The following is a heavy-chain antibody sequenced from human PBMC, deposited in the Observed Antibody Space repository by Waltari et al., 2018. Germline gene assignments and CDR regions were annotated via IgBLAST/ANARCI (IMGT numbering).Heavy chain of an antibody. J-gene: IGHJ4*02. Sequence: QVQLVQSGAEVKKPGASVKVSCKASGYTFTDYYIQCVRQAPGHGLEWMGWIIPDSGGTNYAQKFQGRVTMTRDTSISTAYMGLSRLRSDDTAVYYCVCRIAETYFDYWGQGTLVTVSS. CDR3: VCRIAETYFDY. CDR2: IIPDSGGT. V-gene: IGHV1-2*02. CDR1: GYTFTDYY. D-gene: IGHD6-13*01.